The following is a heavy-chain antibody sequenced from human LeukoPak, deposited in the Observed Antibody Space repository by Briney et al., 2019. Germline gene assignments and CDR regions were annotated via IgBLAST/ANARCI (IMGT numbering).Heavy chain of an antibody. Sequence: GGSLRLSCAASGFTFSNAWMSWVRQAPGKGLEWVGRIKSKTDGGTTDYAAPVRGRFTISRDNSKKTVYLQMSSLTIEDTAVYYCAKEPGEGGSAFDYWGQGTLVTVYS. D-gene: IGHD3-16*01. CDR3: AKEPGEGGSAFDY. J-gene: IGHJ4*02. V-gene: IGHV3-15*01. CDR2: IKSKTDGGTT. CDR1: GFTFSNAW.